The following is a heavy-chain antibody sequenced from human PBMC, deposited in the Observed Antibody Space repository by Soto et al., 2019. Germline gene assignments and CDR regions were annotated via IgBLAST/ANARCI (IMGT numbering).Heavy chain of an antibody. CDR2: ISTYNGNT. Sequence: ASVKVSCTASGYTFTSYGIIWVRQAPGQGLEWMGWISTYNGNTKYAQKLQGRVTMTTDTSTSTAYMELRSLRSDDTAVFYCAREMVRGVGSDYWGQGTLVPSPQ. CDR3: AREMVRGVGSDY. J-gene: IGHJ4*02. V-gene: IGHV1-18*01. D-gene: IGHD3-10*01. CDR1: GYTFTSYG.